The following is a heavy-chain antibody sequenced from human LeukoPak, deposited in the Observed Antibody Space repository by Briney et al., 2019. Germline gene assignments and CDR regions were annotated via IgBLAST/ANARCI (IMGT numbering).Heavy chain of an antibody. CDR3: ARDGEVGRLGTFDY. J-gene: IGHJ4*02. CDR1: GGSISSYY. CDR2: IYYSGST. D-gene: IGHD1-26*01. V-gene: IGHV4-59*01. Sequence: PSETLSLTCTVSGGSISSYYWSWIRQPPGKGLEWIGYIYYSGSTNYNPSLKSRVTISVDTSKNQFSLKLSSVTAADTAVYYCARDGEVGRLGTFDYWGQGTLVTVSS.